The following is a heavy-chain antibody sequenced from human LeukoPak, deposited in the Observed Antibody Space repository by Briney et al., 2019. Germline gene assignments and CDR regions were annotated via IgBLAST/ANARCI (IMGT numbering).Heavy chain of an antibody. Sequence: PGGSLRLSCAASGYTVSSNYMSWVRQAPGKGLEWVSVIYSGGSTYYADSVKGRFTISRDNSKNTLYLQMNSLRAEDTAVYYCARGGPRITMIAAPYFDYWGQGTLVTVSS. J-gene: IGHJ4*02. CDR2: IYSGGST. D-gene: IGHD3-22*01. V-gene: IGHV3-66*01. CDR3: ARGGPRITMIAAPYFDY. CDR1: GYTVSSNY.